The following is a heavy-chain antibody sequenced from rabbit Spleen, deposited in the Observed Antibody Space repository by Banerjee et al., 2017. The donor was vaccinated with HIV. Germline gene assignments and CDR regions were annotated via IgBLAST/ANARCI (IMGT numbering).Heavy chain of an antibody. CDR2: IAGSSSGFT. Sequence: QEQLVESGGGLVQPEGSLTLTCKASGFSFSDRDVMCWVRQAPGKGLEWISCIAGSSSGFTYFASWAKGRFTISKTSSTTVTLQMTSLTAADTATYFCARGNTDISNSGAWGHFNLWGPGTLVTVS. D-gene: IGHD1-1*01. V-gene: IGHV1S45*01. J-gene: IGHJ4*01. CDR1: GFSFSDRDV. CDR3: ARGNTDISNSGAWGHFNL.